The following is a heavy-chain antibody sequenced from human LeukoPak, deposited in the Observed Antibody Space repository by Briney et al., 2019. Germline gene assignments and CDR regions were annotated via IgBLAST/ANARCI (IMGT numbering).Heavy chain of an antibody. CDR3: AREGRYFDY. V-gene: IGHV3-30*03. D-gene: IGHD1-26*01. Sequence: GGSLRLSCAASGFSFISYGMHWVRQAPGKGLEWVGVISDDGRNKKYADSVKGRFTISRDNSKNTLYLQMNSLRAEDTAVYYCAREGRYFDYWGQGTLVTVSS. CDR2: ISDDGRNK. CDR1: GFSFISYG. J-gene: IGHJ4*02.